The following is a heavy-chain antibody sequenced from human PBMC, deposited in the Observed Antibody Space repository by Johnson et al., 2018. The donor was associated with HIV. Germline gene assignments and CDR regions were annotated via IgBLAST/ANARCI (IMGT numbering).Heavy chain of an antibody. J-gene: IGHJ3*02. V-gene: IGHV3-30*02. D-gene: IGHD3-22*01. CDR3: ARAIVVEDDAFDI. CDR2: TQYDGSNK. CDR1: GFSFSSYD. Sequence: QVQLVDSGGGVVQPGGSLRLSCAASGFSFSSYDIHWVRQAPGRGLEWVAFTQYDGSNKYYADSVKGRFTISRDNSKNPLYLQLNSLRAEDTAVFYCARAIVVEDDAFDIWGQGTMVTVSS.